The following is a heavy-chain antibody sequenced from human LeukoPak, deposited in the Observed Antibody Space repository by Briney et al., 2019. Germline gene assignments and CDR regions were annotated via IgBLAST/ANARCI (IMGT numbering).Heavy chain of an antibody. J-gene: IGHJ4*02. V-gene: IGHV1-24*01. CDR3: ARAWTPDIAVAGIFDS. D-gene: IGHD6-19*01. CDR1: GYTLTELS. CDR2: FDPEDGET. Sequence: ASVKVSCKVSGYTLTELSMHWVRQAPGKGLEWMGGFDPEDGETIYAQNFQGRVTITRDTFASTAYMDLTSLRSEDTAVYYCARAWTPDIAVAGIFDSWGQGALVTVSS.